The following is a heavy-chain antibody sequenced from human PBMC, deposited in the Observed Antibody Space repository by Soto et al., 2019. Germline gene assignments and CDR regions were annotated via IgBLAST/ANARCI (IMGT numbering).Heavy chain of an antibody. J-gene: IGHJ5*02. CDR2: IFQSGST. Sequence: SETLSLTCAVSGGSISSGVYSWSWVRLPPGKGLEWIGYIFQSGSTYYTPSLKGRVTISIDKSKNQFSLNLTSVTAADTAVYYCARYNIAIRGLDPWGQGTLVTVSS. V-gene: IGHV4-30-2*01. D-gene: IGHD1-20*01. CDR1: GGSISSGVYS. CDR3: ARYNIAIRGLDP.